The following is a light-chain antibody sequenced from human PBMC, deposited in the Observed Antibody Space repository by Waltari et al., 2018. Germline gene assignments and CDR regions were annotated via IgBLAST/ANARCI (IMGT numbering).Light chain of an antibody. CDR3: QQYNKWPPWT. Sequence: EVVMTQSPATLSVSPGEGATVSCRASESVRTNVAWYQPTPGQAPRLIIYDASTRATGIPDRFSGSGSGTEFILSISSLQSEDFAIYYCQQYNKWPPWTFGQGTKVEIK. V-gene: IGKV3D-15*01. CDR2: DAS. CDR1: ESVRTN. J-gene: IGKJ1*01.